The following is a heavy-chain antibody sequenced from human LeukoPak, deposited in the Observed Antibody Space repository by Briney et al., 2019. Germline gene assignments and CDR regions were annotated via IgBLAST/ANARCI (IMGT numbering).Heavy chain of an antibody. J-gene: IGHJ4*02. CDR2: MYYSGST. Sequence: SETLSLTCTVSGGSISSSGYYWAWIRQPPGKGLEWIGTMYYSGSTYYNPSLKSRVTISVDTSKNQFSLKLSSVTAADTALYYCARYNGYNWGQGTLVTVFS. CDR1: GGSISSSGYY. V-gene: IGHV4-39*01. D-gene: IGHD5-18*01. CDR3: ARYNGYN.